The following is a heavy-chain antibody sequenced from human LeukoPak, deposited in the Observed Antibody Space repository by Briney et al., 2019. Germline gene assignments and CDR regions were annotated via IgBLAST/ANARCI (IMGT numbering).Heavy chain of an antibody. CDR3: ASNFDWLLDY. J-gene: IGHJ4*02. Sequence: GGSLRLSCAASGFTFSSYSMNWVRQAPGKGLEWFSSISSSSSYIYYADSVKGRFTISRDNAQNSLYLQMNSLRAEDTAVYYCASNFDWLLDYWGQGTLVTVSS. V-gene: IGHV3-21*01. D-gene: IGHD3-9*01. CDR2: ISSSSSYI. CDR1: GFTFSSYS.